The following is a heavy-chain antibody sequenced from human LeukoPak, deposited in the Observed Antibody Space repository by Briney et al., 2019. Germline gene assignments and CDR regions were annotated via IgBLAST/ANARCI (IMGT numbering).Heavy chain of an antibody. CDR2: ISSSSTI. CDR3: ARDQDYYDSSGPTNWFDP. D-gene: IGHD3-22*01. Sequence: PGGSLRLSCAASGFTFSSYSMNWVRQAPGKGLEWVSYISSSSTIYYADSVKGRFTISRDNAKNSLYLQMNSLRAEDTAVYYCARDQDYYDSSGPTNWFDPWGQGTLVTVSS. J-gene: IGHJ5*02. CDR1: GFTFSSYS. V-gene: IGHV3-48*04.